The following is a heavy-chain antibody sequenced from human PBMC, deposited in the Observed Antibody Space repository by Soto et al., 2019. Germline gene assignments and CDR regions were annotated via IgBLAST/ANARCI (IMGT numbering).Heavy chain of an antibody. CDR3: ASQSALFGVVQLDY. CDR2: IYYSGST. J-gene: IGHJ4*02. CDR1: GGSISSSSYY. Sequence: SETLSLTCTVSGGSISSSSYYWGWIRQPPGKGLEWIGSIYYSGSTYYNPSLKSRVTISVDTSKNQFSLKLSSVTAADTAVYYCASQSALFGVVQLDYWGQGTLVTVSS. D-gene: IGHD3-3*01. V-gene: IGHV4-39*01.